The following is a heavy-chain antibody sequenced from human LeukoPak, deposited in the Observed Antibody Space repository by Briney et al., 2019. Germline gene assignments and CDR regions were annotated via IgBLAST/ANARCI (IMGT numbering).Heavy chain of an antibody. D-gene: IGHD3-22*01. CDR1: GYTFSNYF. J-gene: IGHJ3*02. Sequence: ASVKASCKASGYTFSNYFMHWVRQAPGHGLEWMGIVNPTNGFKSYAQRFQGRVIITRDMSTSTVYMELNSLRSEDTAVYYCARDGYYDSSGYYSCAFDIWGQGTMVTVSS. CDR3: ARDGYYDSSGYYSCAFDI. CDR2: VNPTNGFK. V-gene: IGHV1-46*01.